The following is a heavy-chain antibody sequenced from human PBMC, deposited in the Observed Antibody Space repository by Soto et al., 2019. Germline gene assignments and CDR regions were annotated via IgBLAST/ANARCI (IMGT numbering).Heavy chain of an antibody. D-gene: IGHD4-17*01. V-gene: IGHV4-59*01. CDR3: ARRYGASFDY. CDR2: IYYSGST. J-gene: IGHJ4*02. Sequence: LEILSLTCTVSPGSLSSYYWSWIRQPPGKGLEWVGYIYYSGSTNYNPSLKSRVTISVDTSKNQFSLKLSSVTAADTAVYYCARRYGASFDYWGQGTLVTVSS. CDR1: PGSLSSYY.